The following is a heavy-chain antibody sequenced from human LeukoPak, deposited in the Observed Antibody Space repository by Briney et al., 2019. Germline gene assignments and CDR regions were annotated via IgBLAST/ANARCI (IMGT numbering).Heavy chain of an antibody. CDR3: ARSRTTMIRGSPNWSFDY. J-gene: IGHJ4*02. D-gene: IGHD3-10*01. Sequence: SETLSLTCTVPGGSMSSYYWSWIRQPPGKGLEWIGYIYYSGTTKYNPSLKSRVTISVDTSKNQFSLKLNSLTAADTAVYYCARSRTTMIRGSPNWSFDYWGQGILVTVSS. CDR2: IYYSGTT. CDR1: GGSMSSYY. V-gene: IGHV4-59*01.